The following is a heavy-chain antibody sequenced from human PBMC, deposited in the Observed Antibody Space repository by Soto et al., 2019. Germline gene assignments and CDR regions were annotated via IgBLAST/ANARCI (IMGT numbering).Heavy chain of an antibody. D-gene: IGHD3-22*01. V-gene: IGHV1-46*01. CDR2: INPSGGST. Sequence: QVQLVQSGAEVKKPGASVKVSCKASGYTFTSYYMHWVRQAPGQGLEWMGIINPSGGSTSYAQKFRGRVTRTSDTSMSTVYIARASLVTEHNSVYYCLREQYYYERSGYPNDAFEFWGQDPVVTVSS. CDR3: LREQYYYERSGYPNDAFEF. J-gene: IGHJ3*01. CDR1: GYTFTSYY.